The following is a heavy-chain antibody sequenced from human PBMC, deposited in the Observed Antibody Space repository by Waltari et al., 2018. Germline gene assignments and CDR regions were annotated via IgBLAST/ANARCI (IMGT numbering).Heavy chain of an antibody. CDR2: INHSGST. Sequence: QVQLQQWGAGLLKPSETLSLTCAVYGGSFSGYYWSWIRQPPGKGLEWIGEINHSGSTNSNPSLKSRVTISVDTSKNQFSLKLSSVTAADTAVYYCARGPRVTRYSSSWKGYYYYGMDVCGQGTTVTVSS. V-gene: IGHV4-34*01. CDR1: GGSFSGYY. CDR3: ARGPRVTRYSSSWKGYYYYGMDV. J-gene: IGHJ6*02. D-gene: IGHD6-13*01.